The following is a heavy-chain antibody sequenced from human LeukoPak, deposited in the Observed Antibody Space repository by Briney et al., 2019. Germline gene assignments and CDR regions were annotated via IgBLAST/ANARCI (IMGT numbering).Heavy chain of an antibody. CDR1: GFTFSSYG. V-gene: IGHV3-30*03. D-gene: IGHD2-21*02. Sequence: PGGSLRLSCAASGFTFSSYGMHWVRQAPGKGLEGVAVISYDGSNKYYADSVKGRFTISRDNSKNTLYLQMNSLRAEDTAVYYCARVTTAIPDAFDIWGQGTMVTVSS. CDR3: ARVTTAIPDAFDI. J-gene: IGHJ3*02. CDR2: ISYDGSNK.